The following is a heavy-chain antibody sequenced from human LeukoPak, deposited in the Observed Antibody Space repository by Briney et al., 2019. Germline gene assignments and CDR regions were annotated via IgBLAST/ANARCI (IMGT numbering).Heavy chain of an antibody. CDR2: ISGSGAST. CDR3: VRQRQVDVVATRDAFDI. D-gene: IGHD5-12*01. J-gene: IGHJ3*02. CDR1: GFTFSSYA. Sequence: PGGSLRLSCAASGFTFSSYAMSWVRQAPGKGLEWVSAISGSGASTYYADSVKGRFTISRDNSKNTLYLQVNSPRAEHTAVYYCVRQRQVDVVATRDAFDIWGQGTMVTVSS. V-gene: IGHV3-23*01.